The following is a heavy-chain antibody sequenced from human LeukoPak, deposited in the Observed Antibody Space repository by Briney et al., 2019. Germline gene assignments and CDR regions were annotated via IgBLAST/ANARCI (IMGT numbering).Heavy chain of an antibody. J-gene: IGHJ5*02. CDR2: INPNSGNT. CDR3: ARVRHRYCSSTSCYHWFDP. V-gene: IGHV1-8*02. CDR1: GCTFTGYY. D-gene: IGHD2-2*01. Sequence: GASVKVSCKASGCTFTGYYMHWVRQAPGQGLEWMGRINPNSGNTGYAQKFQGRVTMTRNTSISTAYLELSSLKSEDTAVYYCARVRHRYCSSTSCYHWFDPWGQGTLVTVSS.